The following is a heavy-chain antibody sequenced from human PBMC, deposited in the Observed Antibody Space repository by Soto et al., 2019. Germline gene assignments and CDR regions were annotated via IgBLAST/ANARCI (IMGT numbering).Heavy chain of an antibody. CDR3: ARDIWGGPDV. CDR2: ITNDGKSA. V-gene: IGHV3-74*01. CDR1: GFTFSSYW. Sequence: VQLVESGGGLVQPGGSLRLSCAASGFTFSSYWMQRVRQTPGQGLVWVGRITNDGKSAYYADSVKGRFTISRDNAKNTLYLQMNGLRDDGTCAFYCARDIWGGPDVWGTGTGVIVTS. D-gene: IGHD3-3*01. J-gene: IGHJ6*04.